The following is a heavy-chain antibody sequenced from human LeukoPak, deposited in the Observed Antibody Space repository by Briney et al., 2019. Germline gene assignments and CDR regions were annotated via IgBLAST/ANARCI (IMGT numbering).Heavy chain of an antibody. J-gene: IGHJ4*02. CDR1: GGSFSGYY. D-gene: IGHD6-13*01. V-gene: IGHV4-34*01. CDR2: INHSGST. Sequence: PSQTLSLXCAVYGGSFSGYYWSWIRQPPGKGLEWIGEINHSGSTNYNPSLKSRVTISADTSKNQFSLKLSSVTAADTAVYYCARGPRIAAAGTGVNYWGQGTLVTVSS. CDR3: ARGPRIAAAGTGVNY.